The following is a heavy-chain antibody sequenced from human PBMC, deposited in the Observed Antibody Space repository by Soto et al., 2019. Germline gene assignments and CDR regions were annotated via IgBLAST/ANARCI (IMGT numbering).Heavy chain of an antibody. J-gene: IGHJ5*02. CDR1: GGSIISCGYS. D-gene: IGHD6-13*01. CDR3: ARGLGYSSSPGWFDP. Sequence: TLSLTCAVSGGSIISCGYSWSWIRQPPGKGLEWIGYIYHSGITYYNPSLKSRVTISVDRSKNQFSLKLSSVTAADTAVYYCARGLGYSSSPGWFDPWGQGTLVTVSS. V-gene: IGHV4-30-2*01. CDR2: IYHSGIT.